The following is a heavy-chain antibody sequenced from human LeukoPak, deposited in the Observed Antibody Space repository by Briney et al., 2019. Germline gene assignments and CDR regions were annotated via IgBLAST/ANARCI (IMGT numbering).Heavy chain of an antibody. CDR3: ARHVSPYGVGAISY. CDR2: IYYSGST. CDR1: GGSISSSRYY. V-gene: IGHV4-39*01. Sequence: SDTLSLTYTVSGGSISSSRYYWGWIRQPPGKGLEWIGSIYYSGSTYYNPSLKSRVTISVHTPKNQFSLNLSSVTAADTAVYYCARHVSPYGVGAISYWGQGTLVTVSS. D-gene: IGHD1-26*01. J-gene: IGHJ4*02.